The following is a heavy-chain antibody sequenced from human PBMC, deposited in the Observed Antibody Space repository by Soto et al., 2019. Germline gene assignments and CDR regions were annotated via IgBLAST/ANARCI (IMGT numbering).Heavy chain of an antibody. D-gene: IGHD3-9*01. J-gene: IGHJ6*02. Sequence: GGSLRLSCAASGFSFSSYWINWVRQAPGKGLEWVSGIGGSGSNTYYADSVKGRFTISRDNSKNTLFLQMNSLRAEDTAEYYCARVVRYFDTPYGMDVWGQGTTVTVSS. CDR3: ARVVRYFDTPYGMDV. CDR1: GFSFSSYW. CDR2: IGGSGSNT. V-gene: IGHV3-23*01.